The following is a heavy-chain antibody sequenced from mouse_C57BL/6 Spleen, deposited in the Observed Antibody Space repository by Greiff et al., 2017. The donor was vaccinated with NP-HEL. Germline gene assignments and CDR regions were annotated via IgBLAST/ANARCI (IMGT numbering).Heavy chain of an antibody. CDR2: ISDGGGYT. CDR3: ARDHDYCYEMDY. V-gene: IGHV5-4*01. Sequence: EVQGVESGGGLVKPGGSLKLSCAASGFTFSSYAMSWVRQTPEKRLEWVATISDGGGYTYYTDNVKGRFPITIDNAKNNLYLQIIHLKSENTAVYYCARDHDYCYEMDYWGQGTSVTVSS. D-gene: IGHD1-1*01. CDR1: GFTFSSYA. J-gene: IGHJ4*01.